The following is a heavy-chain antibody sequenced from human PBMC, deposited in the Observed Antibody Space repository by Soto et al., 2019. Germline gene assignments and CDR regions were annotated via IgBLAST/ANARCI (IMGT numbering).Heavy chain of an antibody. CDR2: IYYSGST. D-gene: IGHD3-22*01. Sequence: SETLSLTCSVSGGSVSSYYWSWIRQPPGKGLEWIGYIYYSGSTNYNPSLKSRVTMSVDTSKNQFSLKLSSVTAADTAVYYCARSPRSGYYPFDYWGQGTLVTVSS. CDR3: ARSPRSGYYPFDY. V-gene: IGHV4-59*08. CDR1: GGSVSSYY. J-gene: IGHJ4*02.